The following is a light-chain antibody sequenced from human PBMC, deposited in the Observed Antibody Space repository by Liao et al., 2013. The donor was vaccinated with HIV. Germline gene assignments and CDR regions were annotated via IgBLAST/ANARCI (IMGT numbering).Light chain of an antibody. V-gene: IGLV3-1*01. Sequence: SYVLTQPPSVSVSPGQTANITCSGGDWVDKRASWYQQRPGQSPVLIIYDHSKRPSGIPERFSGSNSGSTATLTITRVGAGDEADYYCQVWDRSVDHRGVFGGGTKLTVL. CDR2: DHS. J-gene: IGLJ3*02. CDR3: QVWDRSVDHRGV. CDR1: DWVDKR.